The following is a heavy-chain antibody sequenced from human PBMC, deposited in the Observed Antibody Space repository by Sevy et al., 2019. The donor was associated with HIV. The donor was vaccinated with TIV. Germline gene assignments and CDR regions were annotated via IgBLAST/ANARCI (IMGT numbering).Heavy chain of an antibody. CDR3: XXXXCTRPHDY. J-gene: IGHJ4*02. D-gene: IGHD2-8*01. Sequence: GGSLRLSCAASGFAFYDYSMSWIRQAPGKGLEWVATLSFGCGKINYADSVKRRFTISRDNSKNSYYLQMDNLRVEDXXXXXXXXXXCTRPHDYWGQGTRVTVSS. CDR2: LSFGCGKI. CDR1: GFAFYDYS. V-gene: IGHV3-23*01.